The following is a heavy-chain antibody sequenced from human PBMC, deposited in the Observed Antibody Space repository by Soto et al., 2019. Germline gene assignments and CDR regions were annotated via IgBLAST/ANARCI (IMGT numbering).Heavy chain of an antibody. Sequence: GGSLRLSCAASGFTFSSYGMHWVRQAPGKGLEWVAVIWYDGSNKYYADSVKGRFTISRDNSKNTLYLQMNSLRAEDTAVYYCARDLGGTSCYFSFDYWGQGTLVTVSS. CDR3: ARDLGGTSCYFSFDY. D-gene: IGHD2-2*01. V-gene: IGHV3-33*01. CDR2: IWYDGSNK. CDR1: GFTFSSYG. J-gene: IGHJ4*02.